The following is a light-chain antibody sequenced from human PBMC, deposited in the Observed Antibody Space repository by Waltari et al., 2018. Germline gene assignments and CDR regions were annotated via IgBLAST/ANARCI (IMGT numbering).Light chain of an antibody. J-gene: IGKJ3*01. Sequence: DIVVTQSPDSLAGSLGERATINCKSSQSVLYRSNNKNYLAWYQQKPGQPPKLLIYWASTRESGVTDRFSGSGSGTDFTLTISSLQAEDVAVYYCQQYYRTIFTFGPGTKVDIK. CDR2: WAS. CDR3: QQYYRTIFT. V-gene: IGKV4-1*01. CDR1: QSVLYRSNNKNY.